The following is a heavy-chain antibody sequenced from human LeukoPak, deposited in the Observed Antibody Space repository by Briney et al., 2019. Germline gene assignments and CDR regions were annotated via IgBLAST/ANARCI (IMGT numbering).Heavy chain of an antibody. CDR3: ARAGYDFWSGYGNWFDP. V-gene: IGHV4-39*07. CDR2: IYYSGST. CDR1: GGSISSSSYY. Sequence: SETLSLTCTVSGGSISSSSYYWGWIRQPPGKGLEWIGSIYYSGSTYYNPSLKSRVTISVDTSKNQFSLKLSSVTAADTAVYYCARAGYDFWSGYGNWFDPWGQGTLVTVSS. D-gene: IGHD3-3*01. J-gene: IGHJ5*02.